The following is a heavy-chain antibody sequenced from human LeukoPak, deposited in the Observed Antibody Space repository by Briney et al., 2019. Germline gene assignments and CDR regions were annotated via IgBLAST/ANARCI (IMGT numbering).Heavy chain of an antibody. Sequence: SVKGRFAISRDNSKNTLYLQMNSLRAEDTAVYYCARDRERWLHGRAWFDPWGQGTLVTVSS. V-gene: IGHV3-30*07. D-gene: IGHD5-24*01. J-gene: IGHJ5*02. CDR3: ARDRERWLHGRAWFDP.